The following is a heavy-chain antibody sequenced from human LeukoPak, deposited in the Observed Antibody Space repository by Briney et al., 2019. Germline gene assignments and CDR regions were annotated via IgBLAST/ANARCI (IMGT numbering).Heavy chain of an antibody. CDR3: TLGGHYFGS. CDR2: VKSKTDGGTT. D-gene: IGHD3-10*01. V-gene: IGHV3-15*01. J-gene: IGHJ4*02. Sequence: GGSLRLSCAASGFTLSDAWMSWVRQAPGKGPEWLGRVKSKTDGGTTDHAAPVKGRFTVSRDDSKNTLYLEMNSLKTDDTAFYYCTLGGHYFGSWGQGTLVTVSS. CDR1: GFTLSDAW.